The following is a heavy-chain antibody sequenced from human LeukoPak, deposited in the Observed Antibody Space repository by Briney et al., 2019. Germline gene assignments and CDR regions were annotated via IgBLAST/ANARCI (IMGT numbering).Heavy chain of an antibody. CDR3: ARVSVAGTEDYFDY. J-gene: IGHJ4*02. V-gene: IGHV4-61*02. CDR1: GGSICSGSYY. D-gene: IGHD6-19*01. CDR2: IYTSGST. Sequence: SETLSLTCTVSGGSICSGSYYWSWIRQPAGKGLEWIGRIYTSGSTNYNPSLKSRVTISVDTSKNQFSLKLSSVTAADTAVYYCARVSVAGTEDYFDYWGQGTLVTVSS.